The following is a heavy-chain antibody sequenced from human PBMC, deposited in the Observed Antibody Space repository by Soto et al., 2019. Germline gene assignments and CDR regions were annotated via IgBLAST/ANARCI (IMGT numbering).Heavy chain of an antibody. V-gene: IGHV1-2*04. CDR2: INPNSGGT. D-gene: IGHD6-13*01. Sequence: QVQLVQSGAEVKKPGASVKVSCKASGYTFTGYYMHWVRQAPGQGLEWMGWINPNSGGTNYAQKFQGWVTMTGDTSISTAYMELSRLRSDDTAVYYCARATGGGEQQLGGMDVWGQGTTVTVSS. CDR3: ARATGGGEQQLGGMDV. CDR1: GYTFTGYY. J-gene: IGHJ6*02.